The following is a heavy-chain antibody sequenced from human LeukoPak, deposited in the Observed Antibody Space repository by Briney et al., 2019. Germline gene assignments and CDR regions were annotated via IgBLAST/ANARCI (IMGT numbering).Heavy chain of an antibody. D-gene: IGHD6-19*01. CDR2: IYANSDTT. CDR3: VRSVAGQGY. CDR1: GYTFSSFD. J-gene: IGHJ4*02. V-gene: IGHV1-8*01. Sequence: ASVKVSCKASGYTFSSFDLIWVRQATGQGLEWMGWIYANSDTTVSAQKFQGRLTLTRNTSTSTAYMELSSLTSDDTAVYYCVRSVAGQGYWGQGTLVTVSS.